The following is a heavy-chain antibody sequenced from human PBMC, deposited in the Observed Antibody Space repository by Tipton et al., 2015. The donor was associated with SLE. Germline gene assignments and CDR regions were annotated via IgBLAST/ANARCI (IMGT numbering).Heavy chain of an antibody. Sequence: TLSLTCTVSGGSISSSSYYWGWIRQPPGKGLEWIVSIYYSGSTYYNPSLKSRVTISVDTSKNQFSLKLSSVTAADTAVYYCARRLEYSSGGYEEYFDYWGQGTLVTVSS. J-gene: IGHJ4*02. V-gene: IGHV4-39*07. CDR1: GGSISSSSYY. CDR2: IYYSGST. D-gene: IGHD6-19*01. CDR3: ARRLEYSSGGYEEYFDY.